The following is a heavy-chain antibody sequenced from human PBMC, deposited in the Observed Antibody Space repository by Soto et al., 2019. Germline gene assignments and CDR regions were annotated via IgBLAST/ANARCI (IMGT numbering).Heavy chain of an antibody. Sequence: GGSLRLSCVASGFPFSSYWMHWIRQVPGKGLMWVSQIGSDGRPTTYADSVKGRFTISRDNARNTLYLQMNSLRADDTAMYYCVRDYDSRGFNSGHWGQGTLLPVSS. CDR3: VRDYDSRGFNSGH. D-gene: IGHD3-22*01. V-gene: IGHV3-74*03. CDR1: GFPFSSYW. J-gene: IGHJ1*01. CDR2: IGSDGRPT.